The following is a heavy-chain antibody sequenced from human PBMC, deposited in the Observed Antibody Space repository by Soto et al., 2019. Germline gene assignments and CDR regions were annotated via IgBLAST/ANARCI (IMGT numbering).Heavy chain of an antibody. CDR1: GFAFSSYA. CDR2: ISYDGSNK. V-gene: IGHV3-30-3*01. CDR3: ARGVHAAATPSFDY. J-gene: IGHJ4*02. D-gene: IGHD2-2*01. Sequence: GGSLRLSCAASGFAFSSYAMHWVRQAPGKGLEWVAVISYDGSNKYYADSVKGRFTISRDNSKNTLYLQMNSLRAEDTAVYYCARGVHAAATPSFDYWGQGTLVTVSS.